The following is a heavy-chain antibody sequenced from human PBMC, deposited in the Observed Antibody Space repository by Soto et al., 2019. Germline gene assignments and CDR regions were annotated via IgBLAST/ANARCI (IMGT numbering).Heavy chain of an antibody. V-gene: IGHV1-3*01. D-gene: IGHD3-10*01. CDR3: ARARGYYDSGSSYHY. Sequence: QVQLVQSGAEVKKPGASVKVSCKASGYTFTTYALHWVRQAPGQRLEWMGWINANNGNTKYSQKFQGRVTITRDTSASTAYMEPHGLRSADTAVYYCARARGYYDSGSSYHYWGQGSLVTVSS. CDR1: GYTFTTYA. J-gene: IGHJ4*02. CDR2: INANNGNT.